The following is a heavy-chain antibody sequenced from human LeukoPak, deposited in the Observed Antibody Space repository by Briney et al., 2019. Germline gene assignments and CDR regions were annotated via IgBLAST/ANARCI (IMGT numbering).Heavy chain of an antibody. D-gene: IGHD2-15*01. J-gene: IGHJ4*02. Sequence: GGSLRLSCAASGFTLRNYAMYWVRQAPGKGLEWVAFTNYDGSDRCYAETVRGRFTVSRDNSKNTLYLQMNSLRTEDTAVYYCAKDLADRYSLEYWGQGTMVTVPS. CDR3: AKDLADRYSLEY. CDR1: GFTLRNYA. CDR2: TNYDGSDR. V-gene: IGHV3-30*02.